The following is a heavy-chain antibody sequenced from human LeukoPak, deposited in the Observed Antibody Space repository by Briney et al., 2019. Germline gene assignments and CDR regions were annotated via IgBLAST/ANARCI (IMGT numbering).Heavy chain of an antibody. J-gene: IGHJ3*02. CDR1: GGSISSGGYY. Sequence: SETLSLTCTVSGGSISSGGYYWSWIRQHPGKGLEWIGYIYYSGSTYYNPSLKSRVTISVDTSKNQFSLKLSSVTAADTAVYYCARVAGQNYDFWSGFGDAFDIWGQGTMVTVSS. V-gene: IGHV4-31*03. D-gene: IGHD3-3*01. CDR3: ARVAGQNYDFWSGFGDAFDI. CDR2: IYYSGST.